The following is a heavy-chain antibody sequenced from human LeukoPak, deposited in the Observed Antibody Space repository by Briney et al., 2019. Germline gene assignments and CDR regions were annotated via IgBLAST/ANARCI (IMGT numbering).Heavy chain of an antibody. V-gene: IGHV3-30-3*01. CDR3: ARDFVSSGDWFDP. Sequence: GGSLRLSCAASGFTFSSYAMHWVRQAPGKGLEWVAVISYDGSNKYYADSVKGRFTISRDNSKNTLYLQMNSLRAEDTAVYYCARDFVSSGDWFDPWGQGTLVTVSS. CDR1: GFTFSSYA. J-gene: IGHJ5*02. CDR2: ISYDGSNK. D-gene: IGHD6-25*01.